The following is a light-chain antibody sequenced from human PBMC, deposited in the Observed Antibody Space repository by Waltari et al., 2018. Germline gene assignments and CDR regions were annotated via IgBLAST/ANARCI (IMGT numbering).Light chain of an antibody. CDR3: QQRSNWPQLT. J-gene: IGKJ4*01. CDR1: QNVSSY. V-gene: IGKV3-11*01. CDR2: DAS. Sequence: EIVLTQSPATLSLSPGERATLSCRASQNVSSYLAWYQQKPGQAPRILIYDASNRATGIPGRCSGSGSGTDFTITISSLEPEDCAVYYCQQRSNWPQLTFGGGSKVEIK.